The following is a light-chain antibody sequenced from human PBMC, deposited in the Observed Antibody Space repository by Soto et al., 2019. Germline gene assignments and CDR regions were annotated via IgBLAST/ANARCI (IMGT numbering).Light chain of an antibody. Sequence: EIVLTQSPGTLSLSPGERATLSCRASQSVSSSYVAWFQQKPGQAPRLLIYGTSNRATGIPDRFSGSGSGTDFTLTISRLEPEDFAVYYWHQYGTSPLTFGPGTKVDVK. J-gene: IGKJ3*01. CDR2: GTS. CDR1: QSVSSSY. CDR3: HQYGTSPLT. V-gene: IGKV3-20*01.